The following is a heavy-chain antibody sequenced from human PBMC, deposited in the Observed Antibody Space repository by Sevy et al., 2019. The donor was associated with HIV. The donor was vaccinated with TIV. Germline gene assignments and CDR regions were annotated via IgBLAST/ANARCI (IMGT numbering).Heavy chain of an antibody. J-gene: IGHJ4*02. Sequence: GGSLRLSCAASGFTFSNYVINWVRQAPGKGLEWVSSISSGSSYIFYAYSVKGRFTISRDNAKNSLYLHMNSLRAEDTAVYYCARGDYYGSLYYFDYWGPGTLVTVSS. CDR3: ARGDYYGSLYYFDY. D-gene: IGHD3-10*01. CDR2: ISSGSSYI. V-gene: IGHV3-21*01. CDR1: GFTFSNYV.